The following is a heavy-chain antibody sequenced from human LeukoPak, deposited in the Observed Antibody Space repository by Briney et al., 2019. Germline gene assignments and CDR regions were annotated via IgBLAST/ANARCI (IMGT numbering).Heavy chain of an antibody. J-gene: IGHJ4*02. Sequence: SVKVSCKASGGTFSSYAISWVRQAPGQGLEWMGGIIPIFGTANYAQKFQGRVTITADESTSTAYMELSSLRSEDTAVYYCARDRYDFWSGDASGSHPDYWGQGTLVTVSS. CDR1: GGTFSSYA. D-gene: IGHD3-3*01. V-gene: IGHV1-69*13. CDR3: ARDRYDFWSGDASGSHPDY. CDR2: IIPIFGTA.